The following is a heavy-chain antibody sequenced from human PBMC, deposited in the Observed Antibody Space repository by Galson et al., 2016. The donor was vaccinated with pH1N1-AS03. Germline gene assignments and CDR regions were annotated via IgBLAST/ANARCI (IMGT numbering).Heavy chain of an antibody. CDR2: ISSRGSTK. Sequence: SLRLSCAASGFTFTDYYMTWIRQAPGKGLELISYISSRGSTKYYADSVRGRFTISRGNAKNSLYLQMNSLRSEDTAVYYCAKPGTENPEGSTGLFDSWGQGTVVTVSS. J-gene: IGHJ4*02. CDR1: GFTFTDYY. CDR3: AKPGTENPEGSTGLFDS. V-gene: IGHV3-11*04. D-gene: IGHD3/OR15-3a*01.